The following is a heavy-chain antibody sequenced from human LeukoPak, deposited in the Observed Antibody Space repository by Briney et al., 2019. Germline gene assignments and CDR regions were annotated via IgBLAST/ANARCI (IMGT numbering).Heavy chain of an antibody. CDR3: ARGRRSSSWPYNWFDP. Sequence: GASVKVSCKASGYTFTSYGISWVRQAPGQGLEWMGWISAYNGNTNYAQKLQGRVTMTTDTSTSTAYMELRSLRSDDTAVYYCARGRRSSSWPYNWFDPWGQGTLVTVSS. V-gene: IGHV1-18*01. CDR1: GYTFTSYG. CDR2: ISAYNGNT. J-gene: IGHJ5*02. D-gene: IGHD6-13*01.